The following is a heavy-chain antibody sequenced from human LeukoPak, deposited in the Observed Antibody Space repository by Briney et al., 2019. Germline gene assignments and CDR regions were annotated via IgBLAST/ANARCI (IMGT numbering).Heavy chain of an antibody. CDR3: ARDLAAAGTSNYYGMDV. Sequence: AGSLRLSCAASGFTFSSYGMHWVRQAPGKGLKWVADISYDGSNKYYADSVKGRFTISRDNAKNSLYLQMNSLRAEDTAVYYCARDLAAAGTSNYYGMDVWGQGTTVTVSS. CDR1: GFTFSSYG. D-gene: IGHD6-13*01. V-gene: IGHV3-30*03. J-gene: IGHJ6*02. CDR2: ISYDGSNK.